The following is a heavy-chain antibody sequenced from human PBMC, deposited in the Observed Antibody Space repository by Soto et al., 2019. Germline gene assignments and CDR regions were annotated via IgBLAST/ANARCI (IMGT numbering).Heavy chain of an antibody. J-gene: IGHJ6*02. CDR3: ARVRRLEGDV. D-gene: IGHD1-1*01. Sequence: PGRSLRLSCAASGFTLSRYSMNWVRQAPGKGLEWVSSISSSSSYIYYADSVKGRFTISRDNAKNSLYLQMNSLRAEDTAVYYCARVRRLEGDVSGQGTTVTVS. CDR2: ISSSSSYI. V-gene: IGHV3-21*01. CDR1: GFTLSRYS.